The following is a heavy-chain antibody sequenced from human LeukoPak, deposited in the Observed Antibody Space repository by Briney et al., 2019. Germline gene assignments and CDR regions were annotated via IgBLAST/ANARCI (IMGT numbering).Heavy chain of an antibody. CDR2: ISAYNGNT. Sequence: ASVKVSCKASGYTFTSYGINWVRQAPGQGLEWMGWISAYNGNTNYAQKLQGRVTMTTDTSTSTAYMELRSLRSDDTAVYYCARDITMVRGVNAYYGMDVWGQGTTVTVSS. CDR3: ARDITMVRGVNAYYGMDV. CDR1: GYTFTSYG. J-gene: IGHJ6*02. D-gene: IGHD3-10*01. V-gene: IGHV1-18*01.